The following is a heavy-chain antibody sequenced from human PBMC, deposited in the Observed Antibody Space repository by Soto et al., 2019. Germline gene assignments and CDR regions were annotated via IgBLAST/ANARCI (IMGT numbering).Heavy chain of an antibody. CDR2: INPSGGST. CDR1: GYTFTSYY. V-gene: IGHV1-46*03. J-gene: IGHJ4*02. CDR3: ARADSSSWYGDY. D-gene: IGHD6-13*01. Sequence: ASVKVSCKGAGYTFTSYYMHWVRQAPGQGLEWMGIINPSGGSTSYAQKFQGRVTMTRDTSTSTVYMELSSLRSEDTAVYYCARADSSSWYGDYWGQGTLVTVSS.